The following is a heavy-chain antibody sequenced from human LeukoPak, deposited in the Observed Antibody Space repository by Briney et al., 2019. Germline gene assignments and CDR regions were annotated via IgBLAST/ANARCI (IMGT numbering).Heavy chain of an antibody. CDR2: ISYDGRNK. CDR3: AREGPYSSFDS. D-gene: IGHD4-11*01. J-gene: IGHJ4*02. CDR1: GFDFSSYA. V-gene: IGHV3-30-3*01. Sequence: QPGRSLRLSCAASGFDFSSYAMHWVRQAPGKGLEWVAVISYDGRNKYFADSMKGRFTISRDNSKNTLYLQMNSLRAEDTAVYCCAREGPYSSFDSWGQGTLVTVSS.